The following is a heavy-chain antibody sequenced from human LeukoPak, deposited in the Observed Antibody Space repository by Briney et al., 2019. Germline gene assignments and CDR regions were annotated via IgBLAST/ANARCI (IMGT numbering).Heavy chain of an antibody. D-gene: IGHD1-1*01. CDR1: GYTFTGYF. V-gene: IGHV1-2*02. CDR3: ASTTSDYFDY. Sequence: ASVKVSCKASGYTFTGYFIHWVRQAPGQGLEWMGWINPNNYDTNYAQKFQGRVTMTRDTSITTAYMELSRLRSDDTAVYYCASTTSDYFDYWGQGTLVTVSS. J-gene: IGHJ4*02. CDR2: INPNNYDT.